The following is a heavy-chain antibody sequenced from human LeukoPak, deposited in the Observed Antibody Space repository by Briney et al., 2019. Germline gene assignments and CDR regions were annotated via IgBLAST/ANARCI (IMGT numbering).Heavy chain of an antibody. Sequence: GGSLRLSCAASGFTLSSYSMNWVRQAPGKGLEWVSSISSSSSYIYYADSVKGRFTISRDNAKNSLYLQMNSLRAEDTAVYYCARGGTTSNWFDPWGQGTLVTVSS. V-gene: IGHV3-21*01. CDR1: GFTLSSYS. D-gene: IGHD4-11*01. J-gene: IGHJ5*02. CDR2: ISSSSSYI. CDR3: ARGGTTSNWFDP.